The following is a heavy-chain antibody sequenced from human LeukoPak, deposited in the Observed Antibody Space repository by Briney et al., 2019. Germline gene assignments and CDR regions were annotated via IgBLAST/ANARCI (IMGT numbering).Heavy chain of an antibody. J-gene: IGHJ6*03. D-gene: IGHD3-22*01. CDR1: GGSISSHY. CDR2: IYYSGST. CDR3: ARANYYDSSGTRNYYDYYYMDV. Sequence: SETLSLTCTVSGGSISSHYWSWIRQPPGKGLEWIGYIYYSGSTNYNPSLKSRVTISVDTSKNQFSLKLSSVTAADTAVYYCARANYYDSSGTRNYYDYYYMDVWGKGTTVTVSS. V-gene: IGHV4-59*11.